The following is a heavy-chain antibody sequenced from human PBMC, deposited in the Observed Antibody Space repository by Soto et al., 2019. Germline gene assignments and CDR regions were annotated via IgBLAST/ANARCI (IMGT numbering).Heavy chain of an antibody. V-gene: IGHV3-23*01. Sequence: LRLSCAASGFTFSIFAMSWVRQSPGKGLEWVSTISGSGGSTYYADAVKGRFTISRDNSMGTLYLQMKSLRVEDTAVYYCAKDLSITMIVVVPIYDYWGQGTTVTVSS. CDR3: AKDLSITMIVVVPIYDY. CDR2: ISGSGGST. J-gene: IGHJ4*03. D-gene: IGHD3-22*01. CDR1: GFTFSIFA.